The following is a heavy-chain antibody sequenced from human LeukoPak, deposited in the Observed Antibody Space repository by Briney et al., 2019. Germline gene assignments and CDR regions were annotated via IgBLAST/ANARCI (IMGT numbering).Heavy chain of an antibody. CDR1: GYSFTSYW. D-gene: IGHD1-26*01. V-gene: IGHV5-51*01. CDR3: AGVSGSYLLDY. CDR2: IYPGDSDT. Sequence: GESLKISCKGSGYSFTSYWIGWVRPMPREGLEWMGIIYPGDSDTRYSPSFQGQVTISADKSISTAYLQWSSLKASDTAMYYCAGVSGSYLLDYWGQGTLVTVSS. J-gene: IGHJ4*02.